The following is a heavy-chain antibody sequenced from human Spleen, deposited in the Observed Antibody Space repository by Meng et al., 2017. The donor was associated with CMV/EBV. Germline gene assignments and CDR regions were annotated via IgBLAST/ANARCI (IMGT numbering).Heavy chain of an antibody. V-gene: IGHV3-9*01. D-gene: IGHD6-13*01. Sequence: GGSLRLSCAASGFTFDDYAMHWVRQRPGKGLEWVSGITWNSDGIGYADSVKDRLTISRDNAKNSLYLQMNSLRAEDTALSYCAKGDSSNWRYNGFDPWGQGTLVTVSS. CDR1: GFTFDDYA. J-gene: IGHJ5*02. CDR2: ITWNSDGI. CDR3: AKGDSSNWRYNGFDP.